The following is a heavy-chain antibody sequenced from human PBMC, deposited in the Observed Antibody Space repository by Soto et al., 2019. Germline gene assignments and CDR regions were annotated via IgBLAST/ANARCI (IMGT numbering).Heavy chain of an antibody. CDR1: GFTFTSSA. V-gene: IGHV1-58*02. D-gene: IGHD4-17*01. J-gene: IGHJ6*02. CDR3: ASEGTVTTGMDV. CDR2: IVVGSGNT. Sequence: QMQLVQPGPEVKKPGTSVKVSCKASGFTFTSSAMQWVRQARGQPLEWIGWIVVGSGNTKYAQKFQERVTITRDMSTITAYMELSSLRSEDTAVYYCASEGTVTTGMDVWRQGTTVTVSS.